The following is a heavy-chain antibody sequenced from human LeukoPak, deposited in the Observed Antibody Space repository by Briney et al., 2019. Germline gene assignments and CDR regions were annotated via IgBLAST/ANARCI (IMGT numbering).Heavy chain of an antibody. Sequence: PGGSLRLSCAASGFTFSSYAMTWVGQAPDKELEWVSAISGIDGSTYYADSVKGRFTISRDDSQNTLYLQMNSLSAEDTAVYYCAKVEASGGANCYALDYWGQGTLVTVSS. V-gene: IGHV3-23*01. CDR2: ISGIDGST. CDR1: GFTFSSYA. J-gene: IGHJ4*02. D-gene: IGHD2-2*01. CDR3: AKVEASGGANCYALDY.